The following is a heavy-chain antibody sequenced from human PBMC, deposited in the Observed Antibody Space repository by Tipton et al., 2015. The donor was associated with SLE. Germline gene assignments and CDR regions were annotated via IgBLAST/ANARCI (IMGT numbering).Heavy chain of an antibody. D-gene: IGHD3-10*01. J-gene: IGHJ4*02. CDR1: GFTFSSYA. Sequence: SLRLSCAASGFTFSSYAMSWVRQAPGKGLEWVSAISGSGGSTYYADSVKGRFTIPRDNSKNTLYLQMNSLKTEDTAVYYCTRRGELSLDYWGQGTLVTVSS. V-gene: IGHV3-23*01. CDR3: TRRGELSLDY. CDR2: ISGSGGST.